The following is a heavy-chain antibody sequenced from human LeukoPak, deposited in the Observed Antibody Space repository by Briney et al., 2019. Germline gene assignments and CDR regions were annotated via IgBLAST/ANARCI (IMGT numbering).Heavy chain of an antibody. CDR1: GFTFSNAW. Sequence: GGSLRLSCAASGFTFSNAWMNWVRQAPGKGLEWVGRIKSKTDGGTTDYAAPVKGRFTTSRDDSKNTLYLQMNSLKTEDTAVYYCTTDPPDSSGYCEYYFDYWGQGTLVTVSS. J-gene: IGHJ4*02. CDR3: TTDPPDSSGYCEYYFDY. D-gene: IGHD3-22*01. CDR2: IKSKTDGGTT. V-gene: IGHV3-15*07.